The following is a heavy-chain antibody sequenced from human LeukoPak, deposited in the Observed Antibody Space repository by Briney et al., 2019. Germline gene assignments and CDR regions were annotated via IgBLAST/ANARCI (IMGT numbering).Heavy chain of an antibody. D-gene: IGHD2-2*01. CDR3: ARVNVLGYCSSTSCLDAFDI. V-gene: IGHV3-21*04. CDR1: GFTFSTYN. J-gene: IGHJ3*02. Sequence: TGGSLRLSCAASGFTFSTYNMNWVRQPPGKGLEWVSSISSNSYYTHYADSVKGRFTISRDNAKNSLYLQMNSLRAEDTAVYYCARVNVLGYCSSTSCLDAFDIWGQGTMVTVSS. CDR2: ISSNSYYT.